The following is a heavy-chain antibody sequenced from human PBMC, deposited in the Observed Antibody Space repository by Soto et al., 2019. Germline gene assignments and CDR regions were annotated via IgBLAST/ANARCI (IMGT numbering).Heavy chain of an antibody. D-gene: IGHD2-15*01. CDR2: IIPIFGTA. CDR3: ARDLEDIATTTDYYYMDV. CDR1: GGTFSSYA. J-gene: IGHJ6*03. Sequence: GASVKVSFKASGGTFSSYAISWVRQAPGQGLEWMGGIIPIFGTANYSQKFQGRVTITADESTSTAYMELSSLRSEDTAVYYCARDLEDIATTTDYYYMDVWGKGTTVTVSS. V-gene: IGHV1-69*13.